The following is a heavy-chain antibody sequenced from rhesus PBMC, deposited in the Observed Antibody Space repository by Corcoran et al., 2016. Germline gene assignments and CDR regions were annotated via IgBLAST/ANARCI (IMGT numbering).Heavy chain of an antibody. CDR2: IYGSGSRT. V-gene: IGHV4S11*01. D-gene: IGHD6-37*01. CDR1: GGSISSSY. J-gene: IGHJ4*01. CDR3: ARDSGCGSIDFDY. Sequence: QVQLQESGPGLVKPSETLSLTCAVSGGSISSSYWSWIRQSPGKGLEWIGYIYGSGSRTNYNPSLNSPVTRSVDTYKNQLSLKMSSVTAADTAVYYCARDSGCGSIDFDYWGQGVLVTVSS.